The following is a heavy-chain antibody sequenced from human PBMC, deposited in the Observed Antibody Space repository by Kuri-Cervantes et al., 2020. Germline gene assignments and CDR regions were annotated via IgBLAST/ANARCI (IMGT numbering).Heavy chain of an antibody. CDR3: ARRVPAAIGYYYYYMDV. CDR1: GGSFSGYY. Sequence: GSLRLSCAVYGGSFSGYYWSWIRQPPGKGLEWIGEINHSGSTNYNPSLKSRVTISVDTSKNQFSLKLSSVTAADTAVYYCARRVPAAIGYYYYYMDVWGKGTTVTVSS. CDR2: INHSGST. D-gene: IGHD2-2*02. V-gene: IGHV4-34*01. J-gene: IGHJ6*03.